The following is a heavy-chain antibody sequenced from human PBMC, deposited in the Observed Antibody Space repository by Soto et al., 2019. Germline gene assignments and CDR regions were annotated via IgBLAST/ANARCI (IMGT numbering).Heavy chain of an antibody. J-gene: IGHJ4*01. CDR2: ISSSSIYI. CDR1: GSTFSMYH. CDR3: TKAPYISSSRSGFTY. D-gene: IGHD2-2*01. V-gene: IGHV3-21*04. Sequence: GVSLRHSCAACGSTFSMYHLLWVREAPGKGLDWVASISSSSIYIYYADSVKGRFTISSDNSKNTLYLQMNSLRAEDTAVYYFTKAPYISSSRSGFTYWGHRT.